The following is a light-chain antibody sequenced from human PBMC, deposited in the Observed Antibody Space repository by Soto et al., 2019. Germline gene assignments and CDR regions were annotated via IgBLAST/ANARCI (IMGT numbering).Light chain of an antibody. CDR1: SSDVGGYND. CDR2: DVS. J-gene: IGLJ1*01. V-gene: IGLV2-14*01. Sequence: QSALTQPASVSGSPGQSITISCTGTSSDVGGYNDVSWYQQHPGTAPKLMIYDVSNRPSGVANRFSGSKSGNTASLTISGLQAEDEADYYCSSDTSSSTLVFGTGTKVTVL. CDR3: SSDTSSSTLV.